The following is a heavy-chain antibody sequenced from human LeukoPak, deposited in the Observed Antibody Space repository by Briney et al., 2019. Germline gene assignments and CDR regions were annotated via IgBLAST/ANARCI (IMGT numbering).Heavy chain of an antibody. CDR2: ISGSGGST. V-gene: IGHV3-23*01. CDR3: AKDVPPYYYDSSGHPYFDY. J-gene: IGHJ4*02. CDR1: GFTFSSYA. Sequence: PGGSLRLSCAASGFTFSSYAMSWVRQAAGKGLEWVSAISGSGGSTYYADSVKGRFTISRDNSKNTLYLQMNSLRAEDTAVYYCAKDVPPYYYDSSGHPYFDYWGQGTLVTVSS. D-gene: IGHD3-22*01.